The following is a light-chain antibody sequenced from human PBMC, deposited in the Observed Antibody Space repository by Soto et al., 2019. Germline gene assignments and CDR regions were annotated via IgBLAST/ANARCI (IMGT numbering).Light chain of an antibody. V-gene: IGLV2-11*01. CDR2: DVS. J-gene: IGLJ2*01. Sequence: QSALTQPRSVSGSPGQSVTISCTGTSSDVGGYNYVSWYQQHPGKAPKVMIYDVSKRPSGVPDRFSGSKSGNTASLTISGHQAEDEADYYCCSYAGSYSGVFGGGTKLTVL. CDR1: SSDVGGYNY. CDR3: CSYAGSYSGV.